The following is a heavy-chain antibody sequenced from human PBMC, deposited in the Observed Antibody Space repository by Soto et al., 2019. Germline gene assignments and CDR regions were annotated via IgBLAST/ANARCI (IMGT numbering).Heavy chain of an antibody. J-gene: IGHJ6*02. CDR3: ASHKPQSGTTPWGYYYGMDV. V-gene: IGHV1-69*06. CDR2: IIPIFGTA. Sequence: GPSVKVSCKASGGTFSSYAISWVRQAPGQGLEWMGGIIPIFGTANYAQKFQGRVTITADKSTSTAYMELSSLRSEDTAVYYCASHKPQSGTTPWGYYYGMDVWGQGTTVTVSS. D-gene: IGHD1-7*01. CDR1: GGTFSSYA.